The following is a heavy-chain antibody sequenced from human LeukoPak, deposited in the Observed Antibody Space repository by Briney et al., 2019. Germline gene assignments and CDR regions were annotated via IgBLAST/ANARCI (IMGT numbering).Heavy chain of an antibody. CDR1: GYSISSTNW. CDR3: ARLGDSSGYYGFDY. CDR2: IYHSGST. D-gene: IGHD3-22*01. V-gene: IGHV4-28*01. J-gene: IGHJ4*02. Sequence: SDTLSLTCAVSGYSISSTNWWGWIRQPPGKGLEWIGYIYHSGSTNYNPSLKSRVTISVDKSKNHFSLNLSSVTAADTAVYCCARLGDSSGYYGFDYWGQGTLVTVSS.